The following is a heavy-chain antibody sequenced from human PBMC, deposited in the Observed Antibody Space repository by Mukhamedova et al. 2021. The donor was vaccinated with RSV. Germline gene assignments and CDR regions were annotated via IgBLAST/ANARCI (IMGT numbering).Heavy chain of an antibody. V-gene: IGHV1-8*01. CDR2: NPNSGNT. J-gene: IGHJ4*02. CDR3: ARGRSSPVGY. Sequence: NPNSGNTGYAQKFQGRVTMTRNTSISTAYMELSSLRSEDTAVYYCARGRSSPVGYWGQGTLVTVSS. D-gene: IGHD6-13*01.